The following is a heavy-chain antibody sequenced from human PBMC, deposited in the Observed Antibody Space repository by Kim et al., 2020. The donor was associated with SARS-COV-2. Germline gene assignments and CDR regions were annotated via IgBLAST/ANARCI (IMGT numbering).Heavy chain of an antibody. Sequence: GGSLRLSCAASGFTFSSYAMSWVRQAPGKGLEWVSAISGSGGSTYYADSVKGRFTISRDNSKNTLYLQMNSLRAEDTAVYYCAKGGLVVVVADRREFDYWGQGTLVTVSS. CDR1: GFTFSSYA. J-gene: IGHJ4*02. D-gene: IGHD2-15*01. V-gene: IGHV3-23*01. CDR3: AKGGLVVVVADRREFDY. CDR2: ISGSGGST.